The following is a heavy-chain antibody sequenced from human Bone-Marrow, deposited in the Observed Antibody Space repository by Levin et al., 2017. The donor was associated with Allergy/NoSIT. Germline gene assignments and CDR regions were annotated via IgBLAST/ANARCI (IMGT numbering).Heavy chain of an antibody. V-gene: IGHV1-2*02. D-gene: IGHD2-8*01. J-gene: IGHJ4*02. CDR3: ARERRYCTSGTCYTHLDH. CDR1: GYTFTGYY. Sequence: ASVKVSCKPSGYTFTGYYIHWVRQAPGQGLEWMGWINPASGGTHYAQNFPGRLTMTRDTSNSTTYMDLSSLRSDDTAVYFCARERRYCTSGTCYTHLDHWGQGTLVTVSS. CDR2: INPASGGT.